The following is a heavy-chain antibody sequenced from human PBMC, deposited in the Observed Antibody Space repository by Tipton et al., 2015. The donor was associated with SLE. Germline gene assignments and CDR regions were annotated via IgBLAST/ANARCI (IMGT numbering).Heavy chain of an antibody. CDR3: ARVRYSSGWYEPLFDY. D-gene: IGHD6-19*01. CDR2: INHSGST. CDR1: GDSISSHY. V-gene: IGHV4-34*01. Sequence: TLSLTCTVSGDSISSHYWSWIRQPPGKGLEWIGEINHSGSTNYNPSLKSRVTISVDTSKNQFSLKLSSVTAADTAVYYCARVRYSSGWYEPLFDYWGQGTLVTVSS. J-gene: IGHJ4*02.